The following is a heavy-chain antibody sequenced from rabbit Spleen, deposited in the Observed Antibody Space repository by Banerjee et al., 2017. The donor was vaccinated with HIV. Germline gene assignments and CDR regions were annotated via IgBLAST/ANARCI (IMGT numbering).Heavy chain of an antibody. J-gene: IGHJ4*01. Sequence: QEQLVESGGGLVQPGGSLKLSCKASGFDLSRYGVSWVRQAPGKGLEWIAYIYPDYGSTDYASWVNGRFTISLDNAQNTVFLQMTSLTAADTATYFCARAIYVGFAGYGYAPHYFNLWGQGTLVTVS. V-gene: IGHV1S47*01. CDR1: GFDLSRYG. D-gene: IGHD6-1*01. CDR2: IYPDYGST. CDR3: ARAIYVGFAGYGYAPHYFNL.